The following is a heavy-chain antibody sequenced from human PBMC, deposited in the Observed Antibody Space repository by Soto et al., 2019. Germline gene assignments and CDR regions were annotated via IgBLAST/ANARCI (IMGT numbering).Heavy chain of an antibody. CDR1: GGSFSGYY. V-gene: IGHV4-34*01. J-gene: IGHJ4*02. CDR3: ARGPNSYYYDSSGSRFGY. D-gene: IGHD3-22*01. Sequence: SETLSLTCAVYGGSFSGYYWSWIRQPPGKGLEWIGEINHSGSTNYNPSLKSRVTISVDTSKNQFSLKLSSVTAADTAVYYCARGPNSYYYDSSGSRFGYWGQGTLVTVSS. CDR2: INHSGST.